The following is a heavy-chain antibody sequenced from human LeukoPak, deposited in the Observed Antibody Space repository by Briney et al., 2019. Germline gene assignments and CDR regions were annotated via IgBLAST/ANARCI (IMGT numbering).Heavy chain of an antibody. CDR3: ARHGRMVIMSKFSTGIDQ. Sequence: SETLSLTCTVPDGSISNYFGSWIRQPPGKGLEWIGYIYYTGMTNSNPSLNSRVTIPMDTSKNQFSLNLRSVTAADTAIYYCARHGRMVIMSKFSTGIDQWGQGTLVTVSS. V-gene: IGHV4-59*08. CDR2: IYYTGMT. D-gene: IGHD2-8*01. CDR1: DGSISNYF. J-gene: IGHJ4*02.